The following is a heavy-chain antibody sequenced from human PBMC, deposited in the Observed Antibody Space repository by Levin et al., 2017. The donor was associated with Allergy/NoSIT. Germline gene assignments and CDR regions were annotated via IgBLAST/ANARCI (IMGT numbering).Heavy chain of an antibody. D-gene: IGHD2-2*02. J-gene: IGHJ4*02. Sequence: GGSLRLSCVASGFTFSSFWMHWVRQAPGKGLVWLSHIKGDGSTTTYADSVKGRFTISRDNAKNTLYLQMNSLSAEDTAVYYCVRDLYGRDDHWGQGTLVTVSA. CDR1: GFTFSSFW. V-gene: IGHV3-74*03. CDR2: IKGDGSTT. CDR3: VRDLYGRDDH.